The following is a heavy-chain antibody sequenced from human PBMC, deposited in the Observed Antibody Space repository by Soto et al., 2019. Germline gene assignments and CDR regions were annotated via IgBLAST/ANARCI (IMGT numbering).Heavy chain of an antibody. CDR2: INHSGST. Sequence: SETLSLTCAVYGGSFSGYYWSWIRQPPGKGLEWIGEINHSGSTNYNPSLKSRVTISVDTSKNQFSLKLSSVTAADTAVYYCARGRVRGGNYGSGSYYNGKNWFDPWGQGTLVTVSS. V-gene: IGHV4-34*01. CDR3: ARGRVRGGNYGSGSYYNGKNWFDP. D-gene: IGHD3-10*01. J-gene: IGHJ5*02. CDR1: GGSFSGYY.